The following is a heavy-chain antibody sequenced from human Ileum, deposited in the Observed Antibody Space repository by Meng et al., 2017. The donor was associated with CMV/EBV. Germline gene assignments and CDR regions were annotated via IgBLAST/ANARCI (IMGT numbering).Heavy chain of an antibody. D-gene: IGHD3-10*01. CDR2: ISYSGTA. CDR1: GGSISSSLYY. J-gene: IGHJ4*02. V-gene: IGHV4-39*07. Sequence: LLLQDSGPGLVKPSETLALTCTFSGGSISSSLYYWGWIRQPPGKGLEWIGTISYSGTAFYNLSLKSRVAISIDTSKFQFSLKLSSVTATDTAVYYCARDSTYPSGLDYWGQGTLVTVSS. CDR3: ARDSTYPSGLDY.